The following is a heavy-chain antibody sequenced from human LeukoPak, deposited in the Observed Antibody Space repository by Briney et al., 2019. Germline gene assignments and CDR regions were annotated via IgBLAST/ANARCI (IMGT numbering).Heavy chain of an antibody. J-gene: IGHJ4*02. D-gene: IGHD1-1*01. CDR1: GFTFSSYG. CDR3: ARAPRGYDHFDY. Sequence: GGSLRLSCAASGFTFSSYGMHWVRQAPGKGLEWVAVIWYDGSNKYYADSVKGRFTSSRDNSKNTLSLQMNSLRAEDTAVYYCARAPRGYDHFDYWGQGTLVTVSS. CDR2: IWYDGSNK. V-gene: IGHV3-33*01.